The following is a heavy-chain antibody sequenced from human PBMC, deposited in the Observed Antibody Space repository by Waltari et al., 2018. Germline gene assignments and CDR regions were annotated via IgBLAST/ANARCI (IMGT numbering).Heavy chain of an antibody. Sequence: EVQLVESGGGLVQPGGSLRRSCAAAGFTCSSFEMNWLRQAPGKGLEWVSYIGSSGTTMYNADFVKGRFTISRDNAKNSLYLQMNSLRAEDTAVYYCARAYSGSYYRYFEYWGQGTLVTVSS. D-gene: IGHD1-26*01. CDR3: ARAYSGSYYRYFEY. CDR2: IGSSGTTM. V-gene: IGHV3-48*03. CDR1: GFTCSSFE. J-gene: IGHJ1*01.